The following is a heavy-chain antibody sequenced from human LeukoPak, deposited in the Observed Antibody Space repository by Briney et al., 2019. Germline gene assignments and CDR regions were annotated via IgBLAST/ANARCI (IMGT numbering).Heavy chain of an antibody. J-gene: IGHJ6*03. Sequence: SETLSLTCAVYGGSFSGYYWSWIRPPPGKGLEWIGEINHSGSTNYNPSLKSRVTISVDTSKNQFSLKLSSVTAADTAVYYCASGGLWSYYSNINYYYMDVWGKGTTVTVSS. CDR1: GGSFSGYY. CDR3: ASGGLWSYYSNINYYYMDV. D-gene: IGHD4-11*01. CDR2: INHSGST. V-gene: IGHV4-34*01.